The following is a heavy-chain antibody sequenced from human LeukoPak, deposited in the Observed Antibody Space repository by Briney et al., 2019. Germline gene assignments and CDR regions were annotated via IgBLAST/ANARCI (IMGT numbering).Heavy chain of an antibody. V-gene: IGHV1-46*01. CDR2: INPRDGST. D-gene: IGHD2-2*01. CDR3: ARRSCSSSSCYFEY. Sequence: ASVNVSCKASGYTFTSYYIHWVRQAPGQGLEWMGIINPRDGSTTYAQKFQGRVTMTRDTSTSTVYMDLSSLRSEDTAVYYCARRSCSSSSCYFEYWGQGTLVTVSS. J-gene: IGHJ4*02. CDR1: GYTFTSYY.